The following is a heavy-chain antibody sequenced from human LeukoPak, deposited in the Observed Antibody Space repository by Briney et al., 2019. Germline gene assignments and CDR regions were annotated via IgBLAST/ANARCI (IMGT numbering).Heavy chain of an antibody. CDR1: GFTFSSYW. J-gene: IGHJ4*02. V-gene: IGHV3-74*01. CDR3: AKEERPIVVIAAAIIDY. D-gene: IGHD2-2*01. CDR2: INSDGSST. Sequence: GGSLRLSCAASGFTFSSYWMHWVRQAPGKGLVWVSRINSDGSSTSYADSVKGRFTISRDNAKNTLYLQMNSLRAEDTAVYYCAKEERPIVVIAAAIIDYWGQGTLVTVSS.